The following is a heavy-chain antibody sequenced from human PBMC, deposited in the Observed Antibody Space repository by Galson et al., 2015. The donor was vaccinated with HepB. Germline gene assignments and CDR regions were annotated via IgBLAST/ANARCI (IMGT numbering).Heavy chain of an antibody. V-gene: IGHV3-53*01. D-gene: IGHD6-13*01. Sequence: SLRLSCAASGFSIRSHYMNWVRQAPGKGLEWVSVIHGGNNRIYADSVKGPFTISSSHSTKHLFFQMKSLRVEDTAVYYCAQLGTGYWGQGTLVTVSS. CDR1: GFSIRSHY. J-gene: IGHJ4*02. CDR2: IHGGNNR. CDR3: AQLGTGY.